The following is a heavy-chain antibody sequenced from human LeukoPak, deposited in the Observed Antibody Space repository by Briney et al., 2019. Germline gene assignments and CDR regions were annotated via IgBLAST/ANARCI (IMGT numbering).Heavy chain of an antibody. J-gene: IGHJ3*02. D-gene: IGHD4-17*01. CDR1: GFTFSSYA. Sequence: GGSLRLSCAASGFTFSSYAMHWVRQAPGKGLEWVSYISSRGTTIYYADSVKGRFTISRDNAKNSLYLQMNSLRDEDTAVYYCARLFYGDYGAFDMWGQGTMVTVSS. CDR3: ARLFYGDYGAFDM. CDR2: ISSRGTTI. V-gene: IGHV3-48*02.